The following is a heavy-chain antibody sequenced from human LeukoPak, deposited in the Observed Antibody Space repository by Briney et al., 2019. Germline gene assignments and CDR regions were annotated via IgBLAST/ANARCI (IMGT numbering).Heavy chain of an antibody. V-gene: IGHV3-21*05. J-gene: IGHJ4*02. CDR3: ASLDTAMVGLMSSY. CDR1: GFTFSSYE. CDR2: ISSSSSYI. Sequence: KSGGSLRLSCAASGFTFSSYEMNWVRQAPGKGLEWVSYISSSSSYIYYADSVKGRFTISRDNAKNSLYLQMNSLRAEDTAVYYCASLDTAMVGLMSSYWGQGTLVTVSS. D-gene: IGHD5-18*01.